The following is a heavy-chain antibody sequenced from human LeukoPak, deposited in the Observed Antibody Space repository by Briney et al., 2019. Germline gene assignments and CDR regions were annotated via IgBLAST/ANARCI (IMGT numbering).Heavy chain of an antibody. CDR2: INPKSGGT. V-gene: IGHV1-2*02. Sequence: GASVKVSCKASGYTFTGYYMHWVRQAPGQGLEWMGWINPKSGGTNYAQNFQGRVTMTRDTSISTAYMELGGLRSDDRAVYYCVRDAIAAAGTGGWGQGTLVTVSS. J-gene: IGHJ4*02. D-gene: IGHD6-13*01. CDR1: GYTFTGYY. CDR3: VRDAIAAAGTGG.